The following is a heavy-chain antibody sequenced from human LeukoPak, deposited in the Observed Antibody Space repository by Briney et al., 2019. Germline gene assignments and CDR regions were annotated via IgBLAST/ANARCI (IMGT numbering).Heavy chain of an antibody. J-gene: IGHJ3*02. CDR3: ARRNDFGI. CDR1: GGSLSGYY. V-gene: IGHV4-59*08. Sequence: ASETLSLTCTVSGGSLSGYYWSWIRQPPGKGLEWIGYIYYTGSTNYNPSLKSRVTISVDTSKNQFSLKLNSVTAADTAVYYCARRNDFGIWGQGTMVTVSS. CDR2: IYYTGST.